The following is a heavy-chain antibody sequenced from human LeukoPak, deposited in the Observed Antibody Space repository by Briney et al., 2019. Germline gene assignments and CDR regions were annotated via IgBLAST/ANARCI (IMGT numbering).Heavy chain of an antibody. CDR3: AKGFGDYVPRWFDP. Sequence: EGSLRLSCAASGFTFSSYSMNWVRQAPGKGLEWVSAISGSGGSTYYADSVKGRFTISRDNSKNTLYLQMNSLRAEDTAVYYCAKGFGDYVPRWFDPWGQGTLVTVSS. D-gene: IGHD4-17*01. V-gene: IGHV3-23*01. CDR1: GFTFSSYS. J-gene: IGHJ5*02. CDR2: ISGSGGST.